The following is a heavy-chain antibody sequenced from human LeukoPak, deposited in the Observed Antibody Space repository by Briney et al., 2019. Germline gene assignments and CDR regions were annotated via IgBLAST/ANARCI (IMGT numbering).Heavy chain of an antibody. Sequence: SETLSLTCAVSGGSISSYYWSWIRQPPGKGLEWIGYTHYSGSTDYNPSLKTRVTISVDTSKNQFSLKLGSVTAADTAVYYCARGAAGTVPFDYWGQGTLVTVSS. CDR1: GGSISSYY. D-gene: IGHD6-13*01. CDR3: ARGAAGTVPFDY. CDR2: THYSGST. J-gene: IGHJ4*02. V-gene: IGHV4-59*08.